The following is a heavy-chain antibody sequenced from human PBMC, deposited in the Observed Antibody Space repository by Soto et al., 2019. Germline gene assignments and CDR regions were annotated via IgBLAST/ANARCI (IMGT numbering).Heavy chain of an antibody. J-gene: IGHJ3*02. V-gene: IGHV3-23*01. CDR3: ARGHTSYSSGFRFMGDAFDI. Sequence: EVQLLESGGGLVQPGGSLRLSCAASGFTFSSYSMSWVRQAPGKGLEWVSGFRTSGDGGTTYYADSVKGRFTISRDNSKNMLFLQMNSLRAEDTAVYYCARGHTSYSSGFRFMGDAFDIWGQGTMVTVSS. CDR2: FRTSGDGGTT. D-gene: IGHD3-22*01. CDR1: GFTFSSYS.